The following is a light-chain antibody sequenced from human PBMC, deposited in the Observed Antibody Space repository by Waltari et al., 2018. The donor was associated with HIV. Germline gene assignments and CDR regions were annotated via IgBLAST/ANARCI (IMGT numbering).Light chain of an antibody. CDR2: QDF. CDR3: QAWDSSTTSAV. J-gene: IGLJ2*01. V-gene: IGLV3-1*01. Sequence: SYELTQPPSVSVSPGQTASITCSGDRLGDKYVSWYQQKPGQSPVLVISQDFRRPSGIPARFSGSNAGNTATLTISGTQAMDEADYYCQAWDSSTTSAVFGGGTKLTVL. CDR1: RLGDKY.